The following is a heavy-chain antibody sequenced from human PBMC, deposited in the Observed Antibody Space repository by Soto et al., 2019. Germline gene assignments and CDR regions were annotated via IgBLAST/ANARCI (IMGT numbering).Heavy chain of an antibody. CDR1: GGTFNSFG. J-gene: IGHJ4*02. V-gene: IGHV1-69*01. D-gene: IGHD7-27*01. Sequence: QVHVVQSGAEVKNPGSSVNVTCKAFGGTFNSFGISWVRQAPRQGLEWMGGIIPVLGTTKYAQKFRDRVTLVADGATSTSYMELSSLTSDDTAVYYCAIEVWGRGGYYLDSWGQGTLVTVSS. CDR3: AIEVWGRGGYYLDS. CDR2: IIPVLGTT.